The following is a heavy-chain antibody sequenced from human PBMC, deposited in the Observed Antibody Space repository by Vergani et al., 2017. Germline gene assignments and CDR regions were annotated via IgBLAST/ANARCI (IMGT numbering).Heavy chain of an antibody. CDR1: GGSFSGYY. Sequence: QVQLQQWGAGLLKPSGTLSLTCAVYGGSFSGYYWSWIRQPPGKGLEWIGEINHSGSTNYNPSLKSRVTISVDTSKNQFSLKLSSVTAADTAVYYCARGTGYCSSTSCYAGYITYPYFDYWGQGTLVTVSS. D-gene: IGHD2-2*01. CDR2: INHSGST. V-gene: IGHV4-34*01. J-gene: IGHJ4*02. CDR3: ARGTGYCSSTSCYAGYITYPYFDY.